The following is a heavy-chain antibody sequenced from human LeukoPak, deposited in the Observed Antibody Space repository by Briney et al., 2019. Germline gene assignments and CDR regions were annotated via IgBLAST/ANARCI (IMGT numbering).Heavy chain of an antibody. V-gene: IGHV4-61*02. Sequence: PSETLSLTCTVSGGSISSGSYYWSWIRQPAGTGLEWIGRIYTSGSTNCNPSPKSRVTISVDTSKNQFSLKLSSVTAADTAVYYCARDPYYDRYGMDVWGQGTTVTVSS. CDR3: ARDPYYDRYGMDV. CDR1: GGSISSGSYY. J-gene: IGHJ6*02. D-gene: IGHD3-3*01. CDR2: IYTSGST.